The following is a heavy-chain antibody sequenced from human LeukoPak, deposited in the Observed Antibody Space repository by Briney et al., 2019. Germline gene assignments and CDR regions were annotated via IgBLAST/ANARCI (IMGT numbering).Heavy chain of an antibody. J-gene: IGHJ4*02. D-gene: IGHD4-23*01. CDR2: ISYDGSNK. CDR3: ARGRTTVVTPLGPLDY. CDR1: GFTFSSYA. Sequence: GVLRLSCAASGFTFSSYAMHWVRQAPGKGLEWVAVISYDGSNKYYADSVKGRFTISRDNSKNTPYLQMNSLRAEDTAVYYCARGRTTVVTPLGPLDYWGQGTLVTVSS. V-gene: IGHV3-30*04.